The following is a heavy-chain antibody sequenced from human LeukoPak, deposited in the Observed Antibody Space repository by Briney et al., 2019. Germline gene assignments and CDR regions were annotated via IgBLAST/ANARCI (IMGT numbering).Heavy chain of an antibody. D-gene: IGHD5-18*01. Sequence: GGSLRLSCAASGFTFSDYYMSWIRQAPGKGLEWVSYISSSGSTIYYADSVKGRFTISRDNSKNTLYLQMNSLRAEDTAVYYCAKDGNYNYGQTFDYWGQGTLVTVSS. CDR1: GFTFSDYY. CDR2: ISSSGSTI. V-gene: IGHV3-11*01. CDR3: AKDGNYNYGQTFDY. J-gene: IGHJ4*02.